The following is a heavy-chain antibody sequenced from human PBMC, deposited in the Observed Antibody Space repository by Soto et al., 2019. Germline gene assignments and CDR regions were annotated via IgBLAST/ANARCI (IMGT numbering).Heavy chain of an antibody. D-gene: IGHD3-22*01. V-gene: IGHV4-59*01. Sequence: SETLSLTCTVSGGSLSGYYWSWIRQPPGKGLEWIGYIYYSGSTNYNPSLKSRVTISVDTSKNQFSLKLSSVTAADTAVYYCARGLLLYYYDSSGYGAFDIWGQGTMVTVSS. CDR3: ARGLLLYYYDSSGYGAFDI. CDR2: IYYSGST. CDR1: GGSLSGYY. J-gene: IGHJ3*02.